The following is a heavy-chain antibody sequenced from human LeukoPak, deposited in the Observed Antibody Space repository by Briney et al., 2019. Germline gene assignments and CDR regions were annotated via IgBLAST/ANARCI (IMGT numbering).Heavy chain of an antibody. D-gene: IGHD5-24*01. J-gene: IGHJ4*02. Sequence: SETLSLTCTVSGGSISRSSYYWGWIRQPPGKGLEWIGSIYYSGSTYYNPSLKSRVTISVDTSKNQFSLKLSSVTAADTAVYYCAWRRGDGWDGPYFDYWGQGTLVTVSS. V-gene: IGHV4-39*01. CDR3: AWRRGDGWDGPYFDY. CDR2: IYYSGST. CDR1: GGSISRSSYY.